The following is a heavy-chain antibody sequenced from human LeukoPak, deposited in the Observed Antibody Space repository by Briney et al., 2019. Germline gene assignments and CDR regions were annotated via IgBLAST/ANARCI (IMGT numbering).Heavy chain of an antibody. Sequence: PGGSLRLSCAASGFTFSSSGMHWVRQAPGKGLEWVAVIWYDGSNKYYTESMKGRFAISRNNSKNTLYLQMNSLRVEDTAVYYCARVGSDRSVFDIWGQGTMVTVSS. V-gene: IGHV3-33*01. CDR3: ARVGSDRSVFDI. CDR1: GFTFSSSG. D-gene: IGHD1-14*01. J-gene: IGHJ3*02. CDR2: IWYDGSNK.